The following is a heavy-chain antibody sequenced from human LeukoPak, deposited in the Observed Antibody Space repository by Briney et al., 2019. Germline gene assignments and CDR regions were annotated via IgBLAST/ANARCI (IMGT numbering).Heavy chain of an antibody. V-gene: IGHV3-53*01. Sequence: GGSLRLSCAASGFTFSSDYMAWVRQAPGQGLDWVSIIYSGGNTYYSDSVKGRFTISRDNSKNILYLQMNNLRAEDTAVYYCARDAYRYENDGFFDNWGQGTLVTVSS. CDR2: IYSGGNT. J-gene: IGHJ4*02. CDR1: GFTFSSDY. CDR3: ARDAYRYENDGFFDN. D-gene: IGHD3-10*01.